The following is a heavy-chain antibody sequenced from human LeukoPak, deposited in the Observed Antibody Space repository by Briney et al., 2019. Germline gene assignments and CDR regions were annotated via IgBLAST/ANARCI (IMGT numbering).Heavy chain of an antibody. V-gene: IGHV3-48*03. D-gene: IGHD3-16*02. J-gene: IGHJ4*02. CDR1: GFTFSSYE. CDR3: ARNYVWGSYREYYFDY. Sequence: GGSLRLSYAASGFTFSSYEMNCVRQAPGKGLEWVSYISSSGSTIYYADSVKGRFTISRDNAKNSLYLQMNSLRAKDTAVYYCARNYVWGSYREYYFDYWGQGTLVTVSS. CDR2: ISSSGSTI.